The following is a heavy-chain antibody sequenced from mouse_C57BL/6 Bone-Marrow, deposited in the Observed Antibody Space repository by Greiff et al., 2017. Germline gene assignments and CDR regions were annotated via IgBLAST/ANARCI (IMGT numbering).Heavy chain of an antibody. Sequence: VQLQQSGAELVRPGASVKLSCTASGFNIKDYYMHWVKQRPEQGLEWIGRIDPEDGDTESAPQFQGKATLTADTSSNTAYLQLSSLPSAAAAFDYCMAYYSNYGYWGQGTTLTVSS. D-gene: IGHD2-5*01. CDR1: GFNIKDYY. CDR2: IDPEDGDT. J-gene: IGHJ2*01. V-gene: IGHV14-1*01. CDR3: MAYYSNYGY.